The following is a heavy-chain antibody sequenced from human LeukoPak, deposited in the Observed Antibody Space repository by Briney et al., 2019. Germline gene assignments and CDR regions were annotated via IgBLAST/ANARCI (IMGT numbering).Heavy chain of an antibody. V-gene: IGHV4-4*07. CDR2: IYTSGST. CDR3: ARDWLASDYYYYYYMDV. Sequence: PSETLSLTCTVSGGSISSYYWSWIRQPAGKGLEWIGRIYTSGSTNYNPSLKSRVTMSVDTSKNQLSLKLSSVTAADTAVYYCARDWLASDYYYYYYMDVWGKGTTVAVSS. J-gene: IGHJ6*03. D-gene: IGHD2-2*01. CDR1: GGSISSYY.